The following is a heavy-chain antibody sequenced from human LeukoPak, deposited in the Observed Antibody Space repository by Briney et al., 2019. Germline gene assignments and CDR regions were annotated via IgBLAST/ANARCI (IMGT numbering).Heavy chain of an antibody. CDR3: TRDRSRAEDD. J-gene: IGHJ4*02. V-gene: IGHV3-7*01. CDR1: GFTFSGHW. D-gene: IGHD1-14*01. CDR2: INQGGSGK. Sequence: GGSLRLSCAASGFTFSGHWMSWVRQAPGKRLEWVANINQGGSGKYYVDSVKGRFTISRDNANNLLYLQMNSLRGEDTAVYYCTRDRSRAEDDWGQGTLVTVSS.